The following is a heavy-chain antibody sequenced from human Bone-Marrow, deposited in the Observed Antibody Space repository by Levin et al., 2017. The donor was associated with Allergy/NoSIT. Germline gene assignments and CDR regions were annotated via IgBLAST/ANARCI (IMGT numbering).Heavy chain of an antibody. V-gene: IGHV3-23*01. CDR1: GFTFSNYA. CDR2: MSGNCDYT. Sequence: PGGSLRLSCAASGFTFSNYAINWVRQAPGKGLEWVSVMSGNCDYTTYSDSLKGRFTISRDNSKDTLYLVMKSPRVEDAALDYCANDSTEGGNYAYGFFDSWGKGNLVT. CDR3: ANDSTEGGNYAYGFFDS. D-gene: IGHD3-16*01. J-gene: IGHJ5*02.